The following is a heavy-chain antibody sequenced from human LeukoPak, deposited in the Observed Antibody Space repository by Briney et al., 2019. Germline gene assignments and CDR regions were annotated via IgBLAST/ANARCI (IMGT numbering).Heavy chain of an antibody. CDR2: INPSGGST. J-gene: IGHJ6*03. V-gene: IGHV1-46*01. CDR1: GYTFTSYD. CDR3: ARARGGDRYYYYYMDV. Sequence: ASVKVSCKASGYTFTSYDINRVRQATGQGLEWMGIINPSGGSTSYAQKFQGRVTMTRDMSTSTVYMELSSLRSEDTAVYYCARARGGDRYYYYYMDVWGKGTTVTVSS. D-gene: IGHD2-21*02.